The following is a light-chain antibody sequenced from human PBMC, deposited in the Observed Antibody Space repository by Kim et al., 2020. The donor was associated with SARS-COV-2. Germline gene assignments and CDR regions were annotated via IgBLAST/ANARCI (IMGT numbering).Light chain of an antibody. CDR2: AAS. V-gene: IGKV1-39*01. CDR1: QSIFSH. CDR3: QQSYITPFT. J-gene: IGKJ3*01. Sequence: AAVGDRVTITCRTTQSIFSHLTWYQQKPGRAPKLLISAASTLQGGVPSRFSGSGSETDFTLTISSLQPEDFATYFCQQSYITPFTFGPGTKVDIK.